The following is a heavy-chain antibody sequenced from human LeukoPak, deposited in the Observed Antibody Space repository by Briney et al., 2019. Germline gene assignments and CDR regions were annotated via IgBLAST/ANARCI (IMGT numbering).Heavy chain of an antibody. CDR2: ISAYNGNT. CDR3: ARLVVPAAIPNDAFDI. Sequence: ASVKVSCXASGYTFTSYGISWVRQAPGQGLEWMEWISAYNGNTNYAQKLQGRVTMTTDTSTSTAYMELRSLRSDDTAVYYCARLVVPAAIPNDAFDIWGQGTMVTVSS. D-gene: IGHD2-2*01. CDR1: GYTFTSYG. V-gene: IGHV1-18*01. J-gene: IGHJ3*02.